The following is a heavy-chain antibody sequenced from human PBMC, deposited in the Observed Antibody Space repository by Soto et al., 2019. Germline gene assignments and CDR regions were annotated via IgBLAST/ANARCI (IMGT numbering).Heavy chain of an antibody. V-gene: IGHV3-30-3*01. D-gene: IGHD5-12*01. CDR1: GFTFSSYA. CDR2: ISYDGSNK. CDR3: ASARGAVPDL. Sequence: QVQLVESGGGVVQPGRSLRLSCAASGFTFSSYAMHWVRQARDKGLEWVAVISYDGSNKYYAGSVKGRFTISRDNSKNTLYLQMNSLRAEDTAVYYCASARGAVPDLWGRGTLVTVSS. J-gene: IGHJ2*01.